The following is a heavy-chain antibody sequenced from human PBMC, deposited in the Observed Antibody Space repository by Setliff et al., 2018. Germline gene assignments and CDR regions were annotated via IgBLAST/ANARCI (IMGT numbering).Heavy chain of an antibody. D-gene: IGHD3-3*01. CDR3: ARRLSFWSGYFDY. CDR2: INHNGGT. V-gene: IGHV4-34*01. J-gene: IGHJ4*02. Sequence: PSETLSLTCAVYGGSFSGYYWSWIRQPPGRGLEWIGEINHNGGTNYNPSLKSRVTISIHTSKNQFSLNLSSVTAADTAVYYCARRLSFWSGYFDYWGQGTLVTVSS. CDR1: GGSFSGYY.